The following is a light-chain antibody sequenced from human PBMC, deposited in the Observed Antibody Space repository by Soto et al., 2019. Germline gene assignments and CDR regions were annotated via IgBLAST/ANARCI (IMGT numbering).Light chain of an antibody. J-gene: IGLJ1*01. Sequence: QSVLTQPPSASGSPGQSVTISCTGSSSDVGHSNFVSWYQQHPGKGPKLIIYEVSKRPSGVPDRFSGSKSGNTASLSVSGLQDEDEADYFCNAQADNGKHVFGTGTKVTVL. V-gene: IGLV2-8*01. CDR1: SSDVGHSNF. CDR2: EVS. CDR3: NAQADNGKHV.